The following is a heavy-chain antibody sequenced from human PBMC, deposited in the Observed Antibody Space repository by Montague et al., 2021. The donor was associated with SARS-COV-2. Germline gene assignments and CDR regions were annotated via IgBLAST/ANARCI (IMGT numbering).Heavy chain of an antibody. CDR3: ARTYAPSEVAVEY. J-gene: IGHJ4*02. V-gene: IGHV2-70*11. D-gene: IGHD6-19*01. Sequence: PALVKPTQTLALTCTFSGFSLNTSGMCLSWIRQPPGKALEWLARIDWADDKYYSTSLKTRLTISKDTSKNQVVLTMTNMDTLDTATYYCARTYAPSEVAVEYWGQGTLVTVSS. CDR1: GFSLNTSGMC. CDR2: IDWADDK.